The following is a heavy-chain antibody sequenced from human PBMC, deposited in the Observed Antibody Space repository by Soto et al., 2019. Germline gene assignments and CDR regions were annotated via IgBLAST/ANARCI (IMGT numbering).Heavy chain of an antibody. CDR2: MNPNSGNT. Sequence: GASVKVSCKASGYTFTSYDINWVRQATGQGLEWMGWMNPNSGNTGYAQKFQGRVTMTRNTSISTAYKELSSLRSEDTAVYYCARGSYCTNGVCTYYYYYMDVWGKGTTVTV. D-gene: IGHD2-8*01. J-gene: IGHJ6*03. CDR1: GYTFTSYD. V-gene: IGHV1-8*01. CDR3: ARGSYCTNGVCTYYYYYMDV.